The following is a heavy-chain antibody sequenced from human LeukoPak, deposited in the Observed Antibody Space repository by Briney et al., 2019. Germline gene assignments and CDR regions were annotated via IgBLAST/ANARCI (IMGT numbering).Heavy chain of an antibody. CDR3: ARGGITMVRGVIQYYYYGMDV. D-gene: IGHD3-10*01. CDR2: ISYHGSDE. V-gene: IGHV3-30*14. CDR1: GFTFSGYA. J-gene: IGHJ6*02. Sequence: PGRSLRLSCAASGFTFSGYAMHWVRQAPGKGLEWVALISYHGSDEYYADSVKGRFTISRDNSKNTLYLQMNSLRAEDTAVYYCARGGITMVRGVIQYYYYGMDVWGQGTMVTVSS.